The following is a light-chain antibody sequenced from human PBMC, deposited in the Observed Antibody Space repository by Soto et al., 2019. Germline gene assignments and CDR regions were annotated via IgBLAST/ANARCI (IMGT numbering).Light chain of an antibody. J-gene: IGLJ1*01. CDR3: CSYAGSSTSV. CDR2: EGS. Sequence: QSALTQPASVSGSPGQAITISCTGTSSDVGSYNLVSWYQQHPGKAPKLMIYEGSKPPSGVSNRFSGSKSGNTASLTISGLQAADEADYYCCSYAGSSTSVFGTGNKLTVL. CDR1: SSDVGSYNL. V-gene: IGLV2-23*01.